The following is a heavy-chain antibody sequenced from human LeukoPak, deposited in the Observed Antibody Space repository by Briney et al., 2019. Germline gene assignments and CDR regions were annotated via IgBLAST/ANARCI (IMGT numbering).Heavy chain of an antibody. Sequence: GESLKISCKGSGYSFTSYWIGWVRQMPGKGLEWMGIIYPGDSETRYSPSFQGQVTISADKSISTAYLQWSSLKASDTAMYYCARRNYGGELINWFDPWGQGTLVTVSS. D-gene: IGHD1-26*01. V-gene: IGHV5-51*01. CDR2: IYPGDSET. J-gene: IGHJ5*02. CDR3: ARRNYGGELINWFDP. CDR1: GYSFTSYW.